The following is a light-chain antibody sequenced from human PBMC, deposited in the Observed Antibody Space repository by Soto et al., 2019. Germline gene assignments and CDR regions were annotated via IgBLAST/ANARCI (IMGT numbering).Light chain of an antibody. V-gene: IGKV1-27*01. J-gene: IGKJ1*01. Sequence: DTQMTQSPSSLPASVGDRVTITCRASQAISNLLAWYQQQPGKAPRLLIYAASNLQSGVPSRFSGSGSGTDFTLTISSLQPEDFATYYCQSYDSAPWTFGQGTKVESK. CDR3: QSYDSAPWT. CDR2: AAS. CDR1: QAISNL.